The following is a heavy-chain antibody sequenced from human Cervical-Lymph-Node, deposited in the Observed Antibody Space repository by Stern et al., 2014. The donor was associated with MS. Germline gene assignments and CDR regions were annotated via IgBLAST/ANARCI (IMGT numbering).Heavy chain of an antibody. J-gene: IGHJ2*01. CDR3: ARDGRGNFFYFDL. CDR1: GGTFTSYA. D-gene: IGHD4-23*01. CDR2: IIPMLGTI. V-gene: IGHV1-69*01. Sequence: QVQLVQSGAELKTPGSSVRISCKASGGTFTSYAINWVRQAPGQGPEWMGGIIPMLGTINYAQNCQGRVTISADESTGTAYMELTGLTSEDTAVFYCARDGRGNFFYFDLWGRGTLVTVSS.